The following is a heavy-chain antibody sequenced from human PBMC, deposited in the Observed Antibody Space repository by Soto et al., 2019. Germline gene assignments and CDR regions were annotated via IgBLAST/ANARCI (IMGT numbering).Heavy chain of an antibody. V-gene: IGHV3-74*01. CDR2: INSAGTST. CDR3: ARPPGSGWYYLEY. Sequence: GGSLRLSCAASGFSFNSYWMHWVRQAPGKGLVWVARINSAGTSTDYADSVRGRFTISRDNAKNTLYLQMTSLRAEDTAVYYCARPPGSGWYYLEYWGQGTLVTVSS. J-gene: IGHJ4*02. CDR1: GFSFNSYW. D-gene: IGHD6-19*01.